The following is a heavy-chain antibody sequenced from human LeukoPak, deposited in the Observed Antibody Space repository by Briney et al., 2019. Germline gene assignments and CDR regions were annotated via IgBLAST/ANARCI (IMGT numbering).Heavy chain of an antibody. CDR1: GGSFSGYY. Sequence: PSETLSLTCAVYGGSFSGYYWSWVRQAPGKGLEWVSAISGSGGSTYYADSVKGRFTISRDNSKNTLYLQMNSLRAEDTAVYYCASRYDSSGYYQPFDYWGQGTLVTVSS. J-gene: IGHJ4*02. D-gene: IGHD3-22*01. CDR3: ASRYDSSGYYQPFDY. V-gene: IGHV3-23*01. CDR2: ISGSGGST.